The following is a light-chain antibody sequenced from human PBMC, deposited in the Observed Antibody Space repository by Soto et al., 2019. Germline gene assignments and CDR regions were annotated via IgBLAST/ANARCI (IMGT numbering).Light chain of an antibody. CDR1: SGHINYA. CDR3: QTWGAGNWE. Sequence: QTVVTKSPSASASLGASVKLTCTLSSGHINYAIVWHQQQPEKGPRYLMKLDSDGSHNKGDGIPDRFSGSSSGAERYLTISSLQSEDEADYYCQTWGAGNWEFGGGTKLTVL. CDR2: LDSDGSH. V-gene: IGLV4-69*01. J-gene: IGLJ3*02.